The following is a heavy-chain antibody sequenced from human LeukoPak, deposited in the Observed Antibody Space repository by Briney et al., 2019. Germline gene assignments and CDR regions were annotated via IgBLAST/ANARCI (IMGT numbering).Heavy chain of an antibody. V-gene: IGHV3-53*01. Sequence: QSGGSLRLSCAASGFTVSSNYMSWVRQAPGKGLEWVSVIYSGGSTYYADSVKGRFTISRDNSKNTLYLQMNSLRAEDTAVYYCARDSEEVLGLELQPYYYYYMDVWGKGTTVTVSS. CDR1: GFTVSSNY. D-gene: IGHD1-7*01. CDR2: IYSGGST. CDR3: ARDSEEVLGLELQPYYYYYMDV. J-gene: IGHJ6*03.